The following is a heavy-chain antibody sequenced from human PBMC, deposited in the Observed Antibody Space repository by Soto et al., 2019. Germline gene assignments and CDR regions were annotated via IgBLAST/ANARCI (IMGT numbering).Heavy chain of an antibody. V-gene: IGHV3-48*02. J-gene: IGHJ6*02. CDR3: ARIKLVEWFFINVDVYDMDV. Sequence: GGSLRLSCVASGFSLSDYAVNWVRQAPGKGLEWVSFISSDSRTIYYADYVEGRFTVSRDNARNSVSLQMDSLRDEDAAVYYCARIKLVEWFFINVDVYDMDVWGQGTPVTVSS. CDR1: GFSLSDYA. CDR2: ISSDSRTI. D-gene: IGHD3-3*01.